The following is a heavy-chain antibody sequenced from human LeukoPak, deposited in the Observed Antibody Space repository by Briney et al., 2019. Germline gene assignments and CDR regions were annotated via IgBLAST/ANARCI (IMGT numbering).Heavy chain of an antibody. V-gene: IGHV4-34*01. CDR3: AGRVGATTIDY. D-gene: IGHD1-26*01. CDR1: GGSFSGYY. CDR2: INHSGST. J-gene: IGHJ4*02. Sequence: PSETLSLTCAVYGGSFSGYYWSWIRQPPGKGLEWIGEINHSGSTNYNPSLKSRVTISLDTSKNQFSLKLSSATAADTAVYYCAGRVGATTIDYWGQGTLVTVSS.